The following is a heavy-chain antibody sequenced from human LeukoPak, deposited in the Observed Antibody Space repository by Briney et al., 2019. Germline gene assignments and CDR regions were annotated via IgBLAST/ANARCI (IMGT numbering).Heavy chain of an antibody. CDR2: INHSGST. D-gene: IGHD3-3*01. Sequence: SETLSLTCAVYGGSFSGYYWSWIRQPPGKGLEWIGEINHSGSTNYNPSLKSRVTISVDTSKNQFSLKLSSVTAADTAVYYCASQVLRLSMDVWGKGTTVTVSS. J-gene: IGHJ6*03. CDR3: ASQVLRLSMDV. CDR1: GGSFSGYY. V-gene: IGHV4-34*01.